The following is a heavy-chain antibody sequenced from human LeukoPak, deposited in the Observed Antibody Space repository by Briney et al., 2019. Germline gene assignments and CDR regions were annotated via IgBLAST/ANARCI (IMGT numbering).Heavy chain of an antibody. Sequence: SETLSLTCTVSGVSISSYYWSWIRQPPGKGLEWIGYIYYSGSTNYNPSLKSRVTISVDTSKNQFSLKLSSVTAADTAVYYCARGQWLVPGYGMDVWGQGTTVPVSS. CDR3: ARGQWLVPGYGMDV. V-gene: IGHV4-59*01. J-gene: IGHJ6*02. CDR1: GVSISSYY. CDR2: IYYSGST. D-gene: IGHD6-19*01.